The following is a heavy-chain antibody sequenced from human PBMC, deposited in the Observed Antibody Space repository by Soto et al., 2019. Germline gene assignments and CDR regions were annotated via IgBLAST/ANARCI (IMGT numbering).Heavy chain of an antibody. J-gene: IGHJ4*02. CDR3: ARLVASGVGASSFDY. CDR2: IGSAGDT. CDR1: GFTFSPFH. D-gene: IGHD6-25*01. V-gene: IGHV3-13*01. Sequence: DVQLVESGGGLAQPGGSLRLSCLASGFTFSPFHLHWVRQRIGEGLEWVSGIGSAGDTYYLGSVRGRFTISRENAKNSLYLQMNSLRAEDTAVYFCARLVASGVGASSFDYWGQGTLVTVSS.